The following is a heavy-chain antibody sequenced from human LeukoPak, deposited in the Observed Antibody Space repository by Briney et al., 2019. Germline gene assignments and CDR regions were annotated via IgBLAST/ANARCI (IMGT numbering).Heavy chain of an antibody. V-gene: IGHV5-51*01. D-gene: IGHD3-22*01. Sequence: GESLKISCKGSGYSFTTYRIGWVRQMPGKGLEWMGVVSPGDSDTRYSPSFQGQVTISADKSVSTAYLQWSSLKASDTAMYYCARHLDDSSGYYYRTMYYFDYWGQGTLVTVSS. CDR2: VSPGDSDT. J-gene: IGHJ4*02. CDR1: GYSFTTYR. CDR3: ARHLDDSSGYYYRTMYYFDY.